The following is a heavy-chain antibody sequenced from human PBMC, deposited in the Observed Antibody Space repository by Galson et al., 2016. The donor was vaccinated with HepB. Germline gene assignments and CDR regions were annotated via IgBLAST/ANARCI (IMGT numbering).Heavy chain of an antibody. Sequence: SLRLSCAASGFTVSSHYMTWVRQAPGKGLEWVSLIYTGGDTYYADSVKGRFTISRDNSKNTLYLRMNSLRGEDTAVYHCASGSSNSCYPSCYFEHWGQGILVTVSS. D-gene: IGHD2-2*01. J-gene: IGHJ4*02. V-gene: IGHV3-53*01. CDR3: ASGSSNSCYPSCYFEH. CDR2: IYTGGDT. CDR1: GFTVSSHY.